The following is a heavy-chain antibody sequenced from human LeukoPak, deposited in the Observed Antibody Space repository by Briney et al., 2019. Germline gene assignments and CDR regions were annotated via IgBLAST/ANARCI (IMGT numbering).Heavy chain of an antibody. CDR2: IYHSGST. Sequence: PSETLSLTCTVSGYSISSGYYWGWIRQPPGKGLEWIGSIYHSGSTYYNPSLKSRVTISVDTSKNQFSLKLSSVTAADTAVYYCARVQGLLWFGGPAHYFDYWGQGTLVTVSS. CDR3: ARVQGLLWFGGPAHYFDY. V-gene: IGHV4-38-2*02. J-gene: IGHJ4*02. CDR1: GYSISSGYY. D-gene: IGHD3-10*01.